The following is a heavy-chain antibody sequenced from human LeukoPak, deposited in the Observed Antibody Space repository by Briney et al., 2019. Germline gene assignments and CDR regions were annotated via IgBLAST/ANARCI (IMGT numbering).Heavy chain of an antibody. J-gene: IGHJ4*01. D-gene: IGHD2-21*01. CDR3: VNPGPNVVAF. Sequence: PGGSLRLSCGAPGFSFSSYAMDWVRPAPGEGMGWVSSIGSSSAYAHYADSVKGRFTISRDNAKNSVYLQMNNLRAEDTAVYYCVNPGPNVVAFCGQGTLVNVPS. CDR2: IGSSSAYA. CDR1: GFSFSSYA. V-gene: IGHV3-21*01.